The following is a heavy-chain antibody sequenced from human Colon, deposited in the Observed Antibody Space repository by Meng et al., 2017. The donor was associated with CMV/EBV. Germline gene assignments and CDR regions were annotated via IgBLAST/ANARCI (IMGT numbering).Heavy chain of an antibody. J-gene: IGHJ1*01. Sequence: QVQLVQSGAEVKKPGASVKVSCKASGYTFTNYGISWVRQAPGQGLEWMGWISAYTGDTYYAQKFQGRVTMTTDTSTSTAYMELGRLRSDDTAVYYCVRESQSGSYIYLQHWGQGTLVTVSS. CDR2: ISAYTGDT. V-gene: IGHV1-18*01. CDR1: GYTFTNYG. D-gene: IGHD1-26*01. CDR3: VRESQSGSYIYLQH.